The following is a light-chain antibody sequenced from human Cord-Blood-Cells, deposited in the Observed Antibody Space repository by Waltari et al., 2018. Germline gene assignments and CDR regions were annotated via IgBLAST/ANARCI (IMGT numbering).Light chain of an antibody. J-gene: IGLJ3*02. CDR3: CSYAGSSTWV. Sequence: QSALTQPASVSGSPGQSITISCTGTSSDVGSYNLVSWYQQHPGKAPKLMIYEGSKRPSGVSTRFSGARSGNTASLTISWLQAEDEADYYCCSYAGSSTWVFGGGTKLTVL. V-gene: IGLV2-23*01. CDR1: SSDVGSYNL. CDR2: EGS.